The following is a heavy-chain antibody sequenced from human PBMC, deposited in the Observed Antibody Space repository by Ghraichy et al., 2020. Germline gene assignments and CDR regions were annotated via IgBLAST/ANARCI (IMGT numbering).Heavy chain of an antibody. Sequence: GGSLRLSCAASGFTFSNAWMNWVRQAPGKGLEWVGHIKSKIDGGTTDFAAPVKGRFTISRDDSQNTLFLQMNGLKTEDTAVYYCTTADYDFWRGYRSNKYYYGMDVWGQGTTVTVSS. J-gene: IGHJ6*02. V-gene: IGHV3-15*07. D-gene: IGHD3-3*01. CDR2: IKSKIDGGTT. CDR1: GFTFSNAW. CDR3: TTADYDFWRGYRSNKYYYGMDV.